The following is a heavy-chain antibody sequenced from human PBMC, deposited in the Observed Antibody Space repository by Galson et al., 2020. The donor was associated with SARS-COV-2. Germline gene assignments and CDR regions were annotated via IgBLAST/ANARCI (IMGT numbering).Heavy chain of an antibody. J-gene: IGHJ4*02. D-gene: IGHD2-15*01. Sequence: ASVKVSCEVAGYSLTDLSLHWVRQAPGNGLEWMGGFDPERGEPIYAQKFQGRVTMTADTSTDTAYMEVSSLRSEDTAIYYCASEGWYPRGFLGNWGQGALVTVSS. CDR2: FDPERGEP. CDR3: ASEGWYPRGFLGN. CDR1: GYSLTDLS. V-gene: IGHV1-24*01.